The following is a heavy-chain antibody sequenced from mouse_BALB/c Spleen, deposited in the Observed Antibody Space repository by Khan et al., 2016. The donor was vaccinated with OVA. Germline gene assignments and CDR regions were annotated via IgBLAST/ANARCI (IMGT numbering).Heavy chain of an antibody. CDR3: VREAAYHRTDSWFAY. D-gene: IGHD2-14*01. J-gene: IGHJ3*01. V-gene: IGHV1-4*01. Sequence: QIQLVQSGAELARPGASVKMSCKTSGYTFTSYTMHWIRQRPGQALEWIGHINPSNNYTNYNQNFKDKATLIVDKSSNSAYMQVSSLTSEDSAVYYCVREAAYHRTDSWFAYVSQGTLVTDSA. CDR1: GYTFTSYT. CDR2: INPSNNYT.